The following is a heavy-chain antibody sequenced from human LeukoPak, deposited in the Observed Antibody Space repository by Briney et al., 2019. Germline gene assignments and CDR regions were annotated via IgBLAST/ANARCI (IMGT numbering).Heavy chain of an antibody. Sequence: SETLSLTCAVSSYSISSGSYWGWIRQSPGKGLEWVGSIFHSGNGYYNPSLKSRLTMSVDTSKNQFSLKLTSVTAADTALYYCARVTYVDDMLYQYFDYWGQGILVTVSS. D-gene: IGHD4-17*01. CDR2: IFHSGNG. V-gene: IGHV4-38-2*01. J-gene: IGHJ4*02. CDR3: ARVTYVDDMLYQYFDY. CDR1: SYSISSGSY.